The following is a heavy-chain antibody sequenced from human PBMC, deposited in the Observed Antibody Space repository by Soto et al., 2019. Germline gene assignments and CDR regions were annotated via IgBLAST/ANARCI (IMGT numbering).Heavy chain of an antibody. CDR3: ARDAGSTASWFDP. J-gene: IGHJ5*02. Sequence: QVQLVQSGAEVKKPGASVKVSCKAFRYTFSSYGLSWVRQAPGQGLEWMGWISAYNGNTNYAQKRKGRGIMTTDTDTTTGYGELRSVRLGDTAGSYCARDAGSTASWFDPWGQGTLVTVSS. V-gene: IGHV1-18*04. CDR2: ISAYNGNT. D-gene: IGHD2-2*01. CDR1: RYTFSSYG.